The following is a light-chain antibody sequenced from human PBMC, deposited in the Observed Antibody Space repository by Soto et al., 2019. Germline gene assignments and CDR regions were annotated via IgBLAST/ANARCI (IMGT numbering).Light chain of an antibody. J-gene: IGKJ1*01. CDR3: QHYSSYSRK. V-gene: IGKV1-5*03. CDR1: QSINSW. Sequence: DIQMTQSPSTLSASVGDRVTITCRASQSINSWLAWYQQKPGKAPKLLIYKASSLESGVPSRFSGSGYGTEFTLTISSLQPDDVATYYCQHYSSYSRKFGQGTKVYIK. CDR2: KAS.